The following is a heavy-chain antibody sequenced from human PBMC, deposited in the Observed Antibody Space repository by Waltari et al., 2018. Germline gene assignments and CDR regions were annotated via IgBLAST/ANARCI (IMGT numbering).Heavy chain of an antibody. CDR3: ARTLEKTYGGWYFDS. J-gene: IGHJ4*02. V-gene: IGHV4-61*02. CDR2: IFASGST. D-gene: IGHD3-10*01. Sequence: QVQLQESGPGLVEPSRTLSLACSVSGDSIPLGPYYWSWVRQPAGRGREWLGRIFASGSTDYNPSLKSRVTISVDTSKSQVSLNLTSLTAADSAVYYCARTLEKTYGGWYFDSWGQGTRVTVSS. CDR1: GDSIPLGPYY.